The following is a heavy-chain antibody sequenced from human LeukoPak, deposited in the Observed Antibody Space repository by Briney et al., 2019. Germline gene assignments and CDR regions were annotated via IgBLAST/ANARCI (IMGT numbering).Heavy chain of an antibody. Sequence: GGSLRLSCAASGFTFSSYWMSWVRQAPGKGLEWVANIKQDGSEKYYVDSVKGRFTISRDNAKNSLYLQMNSLRAEDTAVYYCARDQPSYCGGDCYLYYYYYMDVWGKGTTVTVSS. J-gene: IGHJ6*03. CDR2: IKQDGSEK. CDR3: ARDQPSYCGGDCYLYYYYYMDV. V-gene: IGHV3-7*01. D-gene: IGHD2-21*01. CDR1: GFTFSSYW.